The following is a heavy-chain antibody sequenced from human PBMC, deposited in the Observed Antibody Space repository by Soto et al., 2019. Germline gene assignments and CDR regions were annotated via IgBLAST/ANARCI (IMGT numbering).Heavy chain of an antibody. CDR3: EKEVLD. Sequence: QVQLVESGGGVVQPGRSLRLSCAASGFTFSSYAMHWVRQAPGKGLEWLTVISYYGDKKYYADSVEGRFTISRDNSKNTLYLKMNRLRADDTSVYYCEKEVLDWGQGTLVTVSS. V-gene: IGHV3-30-3*01. J-gene: IGHJ4*02. CDR2: ISYYGDKK. CDR1: GFTFSSYA.